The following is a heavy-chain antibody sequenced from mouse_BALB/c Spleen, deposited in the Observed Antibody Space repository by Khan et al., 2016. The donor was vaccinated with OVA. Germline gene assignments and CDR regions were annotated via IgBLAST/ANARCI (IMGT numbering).Heavy chain of an antibody. D-gene: IGHD1-1*01. CDR1: GYSFTGYF. CDR3: ARIYRSDFDY. J-gene: IGHJ2*01. V-gene: IGHV1-20*02. CDR2: INPHIGET. Sequence: VQLKESGPELVKPGASVKISCKASGYSFTGYFMNWVMQSHGKSLEWIGRINPHIGETFYNQKFKGKATLTVDDSSSTAPMELRSLAAEDSAVYYCARIYRSDFDYWGQGTTLTVSA.